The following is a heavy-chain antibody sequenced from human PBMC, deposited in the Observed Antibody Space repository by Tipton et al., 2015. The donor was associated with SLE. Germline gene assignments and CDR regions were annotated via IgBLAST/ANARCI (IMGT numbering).Heavy chain of an antibody. V-gene: IGHV4-59*08. CDR1: GGSIGNYY. Sequence: TLSLTCSVSGGSIGNYYWSWIRQPPGKGLEWIGFIYYSGSTNYNPSLKSRVTISVDTSKNQFSLKLSSVTAADTAVYYCARLPSIHSGGYYYGMDVWGQGTTVTVSS. CDR2: IYYSGST. D-gene: IGHD3-22*01. CDR3: ARLPSIHSGGYYYGMDV. J-gene: IGHJ6*02.